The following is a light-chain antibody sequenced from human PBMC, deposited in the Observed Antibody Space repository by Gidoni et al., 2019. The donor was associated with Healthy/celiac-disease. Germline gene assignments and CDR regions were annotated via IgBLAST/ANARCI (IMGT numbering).Light chain of an antibody. CDR3: QQSYSTPMCS. J-gene: IGKJ2*04. CDR2: AAS. V-gene: IGKV1-39*01. Sequence: DIQITQSPSSLSASVGDRVTITCRASQSISSYLNWYQQKPGKAPKLLIYAASSLQSGVPSRFSGSGSGTDFTITISRMQPEDFATYDCQQSYSTPMCSFGQGTKLEIK. CDR1: QSISSY.